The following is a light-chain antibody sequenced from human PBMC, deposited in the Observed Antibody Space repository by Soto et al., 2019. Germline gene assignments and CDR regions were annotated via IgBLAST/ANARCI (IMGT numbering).Light chain of an antibody. Sequence: QSALTQPASVSGSPGQSITISCAGTISDVGGYNFVSWYQQHPGKAPKLMIYDVRDRPSGVPDRFSGSKSGNTDSLTISGLQAGDEADYYCSSYSSSSTNYVFGTGTKLTVL. V-gene: IGLV2-14*03. CDR3: SSYSSSSTNYV. CDR2: DVR. CDR1: ISDVGGYNF. J-gene: IGLJ1*01.